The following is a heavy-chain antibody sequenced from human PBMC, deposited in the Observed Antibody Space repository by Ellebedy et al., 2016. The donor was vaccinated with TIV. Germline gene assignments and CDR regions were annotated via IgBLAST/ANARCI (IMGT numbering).Heavy chain of an antibody. Sequence: MPGGSLRLSCPFSGGSVSSGRYYWSWIRQPPGKGLEWVGYIYYSGSTNYNPSLKSRVTISIDTSKNQFSLRLTSLTAADTAVYYCARDDPSGWLDPWGQGTLVTVSS. V-gene: IGHV4-61*01. J-gene: IGHJ5*02. CDR2: IYYSGST. CDR3: ARDDPSGWLDP. D-gene: IGHD3-10*01. CDR1: GGSVSSGRYY.